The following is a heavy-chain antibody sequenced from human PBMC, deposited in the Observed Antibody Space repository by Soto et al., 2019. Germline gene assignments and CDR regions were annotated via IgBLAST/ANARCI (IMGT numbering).Heavy chain of an antibody. CDR2: INPSGGST. D-gene: IGHD2-21*02. CDR1: GYTFTSYY. J-gene: IGHJ3*02. CDR3: ACERMQYCGGDCYSHDAFDI. Sequence: QVQLVQSGAEVKKPGASVKVSCKASGYTFTSYYMHWVRQAPGQGLEWMGIINPSGGSTSYAQKFQGRVTMTRDTSTSTVYMELSSLRSEDTAVYYCACERMQYCGGDCYSHDAFDIWGQGTMVTVSS. V-gene: IGHV1-46*01.